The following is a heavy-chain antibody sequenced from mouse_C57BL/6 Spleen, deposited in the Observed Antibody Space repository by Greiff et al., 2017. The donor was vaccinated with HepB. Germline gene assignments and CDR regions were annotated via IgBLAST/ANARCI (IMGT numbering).Heavy chain of an antibody. D-gene: IGHD2-2*01. CDR2: IDPANGNT. J-gene: IGHJ4*01. CDR1: GFNIKNTY. Sequence: EVQRVESVAELVRPGASVKLSCTASGFNIKNTYMHWVKQRPEQGLEWIGRIDPANGNTKYAPKFQGKATITADTSSNTAYLQLSSLTSEDTAIYYCARKRVYGYDDAMDYWGQGTSVTVSS. CDR3: ARKRVYGYDDAMDY. V-gene: IGHV14-3*01.